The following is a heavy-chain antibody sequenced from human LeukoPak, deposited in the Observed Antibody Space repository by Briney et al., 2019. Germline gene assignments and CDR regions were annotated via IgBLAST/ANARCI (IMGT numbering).Heavy chain of an antibody. Sequence: SVKVSCKASGGTFSSYAISWVRQAPGQGLEWMGGIIPIFGTANYAQKFQGRVTITTDESTSTAYMELSSLRSEDTAVYYCARELRVAAAGTPFFDYWGQEPWSPSPQ. CDR3: ARELRVAAAGTPFFDY. D-gene: IGHD6-13*01. V-gene: IGHV1-69*05. CDR1: GGTFSSYA. CDR2: IIPIFGTA. J-gene: IGHJ4*01.